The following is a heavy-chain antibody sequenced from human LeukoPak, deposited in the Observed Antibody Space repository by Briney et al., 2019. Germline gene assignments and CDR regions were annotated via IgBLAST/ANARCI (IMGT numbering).Heavy chain of an antibody. V-gene: IGHV3-23*01. CDR2: ISGSGSTV. D-gene: IGHD1-1*01. CDR1: GFTFSSYA. CDR3: ARALTTLTYEGY. J-gene: IGHJ4*02. Sequence: GGSLRLSCAASGFTFSSYAMSWVRQAPGKGLEWVSAISGSGSTVYYADSVKGRFTVSRDNGKSSLYLQMNSLRVEDTALYYCARALTTLTYEGYWGQGTLVTVSS.